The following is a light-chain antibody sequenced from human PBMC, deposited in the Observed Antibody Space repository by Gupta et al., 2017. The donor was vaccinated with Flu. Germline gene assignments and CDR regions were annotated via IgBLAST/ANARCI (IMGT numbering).Light chain of an antibody. CDR3: QTWDSSKWV. V-gene: IGLV3-1*01. Sequence: SYDLTQPPSVSVSPGQTASITCSGTKLGDEYTYWYHQKAGQSPMVIIYQDSKRPSGVPDRFSGSVSGHTATLTISVTQPTDEADYYCQTWDSSKWVFGGGTKLTVL. J-gene: IGLJ3*02. CDR2: QDS. CDR1: KLGDEY.